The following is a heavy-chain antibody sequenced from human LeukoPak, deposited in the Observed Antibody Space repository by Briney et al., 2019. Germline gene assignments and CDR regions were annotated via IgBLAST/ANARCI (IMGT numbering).Heavy chain of an antibody. D-gene: IGHD3-10*01. CDR3: ARGLYGLGSHDY. CDR1: GYTFTSYD. Sequence: ASVKVSCKASGYTFTSYDINWVRQATGQGLEWMGWMNPNSGNTGYAQKFQGRVTMTRNTSISTAYMELSSLRSEDTAVYYCARGLYGLGSHDYWGQGTLVTVSS. V-gene: IGHV1-8*01. CDR2: MNPNSGNT. J-gene: IGHJ4*02.